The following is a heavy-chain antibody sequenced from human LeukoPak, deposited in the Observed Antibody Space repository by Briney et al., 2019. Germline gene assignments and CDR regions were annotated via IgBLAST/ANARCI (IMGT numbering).Heavy chain of an antibody. CDR3: TRGLGDSSGHYGALDS. CDR1: EFTFSGSA. D-gene: IGHD3-22*01. Sequence: GGSLRLSCAASEFTFSGSAMHWVRQTSGKRLEWVGRIRSKTNSYATAYGASMKGRFSISRDDSKNMAYLQMNNLETEDTAVYYCTRGLGDSSGHYGALDSWGQGTLVTVSS. J-gene: IGHJ4*02. CDR2: IRSKTNSYAT. V-gene: IGHV3-73*01.